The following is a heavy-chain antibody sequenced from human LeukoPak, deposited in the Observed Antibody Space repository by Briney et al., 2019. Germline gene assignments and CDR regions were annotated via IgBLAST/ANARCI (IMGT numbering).Heavy chain of an antibody. D-gene: IGHD2-8*01. CDR2: ISYIGNT. J-gene: IGHJ3*01. V-gene: IGHV4-39*01. CDR1: GDSISTGSYS. CDR3: ASLRTNGPPDGFDV. Sequence: PSETLSLTCTVSGDSISTGSYSWVWIRQPPGKGLEYIANISYIGNTEYNPSLKSRVTISVDTSKNQFSLNLSSVTAADTAVYFCASLRTNGPPDGFDVWGQGTMVTVSS.